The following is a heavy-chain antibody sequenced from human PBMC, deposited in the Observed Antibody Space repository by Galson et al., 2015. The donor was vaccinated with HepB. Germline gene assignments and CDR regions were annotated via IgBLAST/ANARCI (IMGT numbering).Heavy chain of an antibody. CDR1: GFTFSSYA. Sequence: SLRLSCAASGFTFSSYAMNWVRQAPGKGLEWVSAISGSGGSTYYADSVKGRFTISRDNSKNTLYLQMNSLRAEDTAVYYCAREVSGYYDSSGYFDYWGQGTLVTVSS. CDR3: AREVSGYYDSSGYFDY. CDR2: ISGSGGST. V-gene: IGHV3-23*01. J-gene: IGHJ4*02. D-gene: IGHD3-22*01.